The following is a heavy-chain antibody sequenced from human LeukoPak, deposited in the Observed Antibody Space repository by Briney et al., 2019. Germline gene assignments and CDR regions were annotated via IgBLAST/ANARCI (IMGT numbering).Heavy chain of an antibody. CDR3: ASHPSSGYYYYGMDV. CDR1: GGTYSSYA. V-gene: IGHV1-69*13. CDR2: IIPIFGTA. J-gene: IGHJ6*02. D-gene: IGHD2-2*01. Sequence: SVKVSCKASGGTYSSYAISWVRQAPGQGLEWMGGIIPIFGTANYAQKFQGRVTITADESTSTAYMELSSLRSEDTAVYYCASHPSSGYYYYGMDVWGQGTTVTVSS.